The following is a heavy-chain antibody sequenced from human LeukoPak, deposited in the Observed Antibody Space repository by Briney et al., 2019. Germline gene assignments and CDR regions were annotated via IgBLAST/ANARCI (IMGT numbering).Heavy chain of an antibody. D-gene: IGHD3-10*01. Sequence: SQTLSLTRTVSGGSISSGGYYWSWIRQHPGRGLEWIGYIHYSGSTYYNPSLKSRVTISVDTSKNQFSLKLSSVTAADTAVYYCARGRGMVRFGYTWGQGTLVTVSS. CDR1: GGSISSGGYY. V-gene: IGHV4-31*03. CDR2: IHYSGST. J-gene: IGHJ5*02. CDR3: ARGRGMVRFGYT.